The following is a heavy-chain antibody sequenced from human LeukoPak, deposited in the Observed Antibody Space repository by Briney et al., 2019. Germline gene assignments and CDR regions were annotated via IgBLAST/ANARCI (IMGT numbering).Heavy chain of an antibody. CDR3: AKALHGGNSPFDY. D-gene: IGHD4-23*01. Sequence: GGSLRLSCAASGVTFSSYAMTWVRQAPGKGLNWVSGISGDGGSTYYADSVKGRFTISRDNSKDTLYLQMNSLRAEDTAVYYCAKALHGGNSPFDYWGQGTLVTVSS. J-gene: IGHJ4*02. CDR2: ISGDGGST. CDR1: GVTFSSYA. V-gene: IGHV3-23*01.